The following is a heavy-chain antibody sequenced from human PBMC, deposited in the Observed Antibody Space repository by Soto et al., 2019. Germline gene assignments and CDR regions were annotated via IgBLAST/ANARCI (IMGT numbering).Heavy chain of an antibody. J-gene: IGHJ4*02. CDR1: GGTFSSYA. CDR2: IIPIFGTA. V-gene: IGHV1-69*13. Sequence: SVKVSCKASGGTFSSYAISWVRQAPGQGLEWMGGIIPIFGTANYARKFQGRVTITADESTSTAYMELSSLRSEDTAVYYCARVLRLRYDSSGYYYGIFDYWGQGTLVTVSS. CDR3: ARVLRLRYDSSGYYYGIFDY. D-gene: IGHD3-22*01.